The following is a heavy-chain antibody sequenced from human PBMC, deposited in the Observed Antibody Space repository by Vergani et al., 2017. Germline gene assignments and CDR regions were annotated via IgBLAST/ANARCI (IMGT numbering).Heavy chain of an antibody. J-gene: IGHJ5*02. D-gene: IGHD3-3*01. V-gene: IGHV1-69*04. CDR1: GGTFSSYA. CDR3: ASIRDYDFGSGPKGHWFDP. CDR2: IIPILGIA. Sequence: QVQLVQSGAEVKKPGSSVKVSCKASGGTFSSYAISWVRQAPGQGLEWMGRIIPILGIANYAQKFQGRVTITADKSTSTAYMELSSLRSEDTAVYYCASIRDYDFGSGPKGHWFDPWGQGTLVTVSS.